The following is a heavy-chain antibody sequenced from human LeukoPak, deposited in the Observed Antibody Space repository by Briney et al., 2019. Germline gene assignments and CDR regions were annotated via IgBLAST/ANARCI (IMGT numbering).Heavy chain of an antibody. D-gene: IGHD5-18*01. CDR3: ARVRGGGYSYGYWYFDY. J-gene: IGHJ4*02. Sequence: SETLSLTCAVSGYSISSDYYWAWSRQPPGKGLEWIGSIYHSGSTYYNPSLKSRVTISVDTSKKQFSLKLSSVTAADTAVYYCARVRGGGYSYGYWYFDYWGQGTLVTVSS. CDR2: IYHSGST. V-gene: IGHV4-38-2*01. CDR1: GYSISSDYY.